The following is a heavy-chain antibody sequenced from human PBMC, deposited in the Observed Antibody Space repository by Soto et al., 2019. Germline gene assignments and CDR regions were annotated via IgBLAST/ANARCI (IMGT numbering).Heavy chain of an antibody. V-gene: IGHV4-59*01. D-gene: IGHD3-22*01. Sequence: SETLSLTCAVYGGSFSGYYWSWVRQPPGKRLEWIGYIYYTGSTKYNPSLNSRVIISMDASTNQFSLKLYSVTAADTAVYYCARGVYSSGYYLDFDDWGQGTKGTGSS. CDR2: IYYTGST. CDR1: GGSFSGYY. J-gene: IGHJ4*02. CDR3: ARGVYSSGYYLDFDD.